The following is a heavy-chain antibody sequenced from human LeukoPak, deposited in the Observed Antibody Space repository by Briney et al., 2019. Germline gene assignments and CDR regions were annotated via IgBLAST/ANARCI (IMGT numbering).Heavy chain of an antibody. CDR1: GFTFSDAR. J-gene: IGHJ5*02. D-gene: IGHD3-3*01. CDR3: VTDKVESIRYHRVDP. CDR2: IKIKSDGGTT. V-gene: IGHV3-15*01. Sequence: GGSLRLSCAASGFTFSDARMSSVRQAPGKGLEWVGRIKIKSDGGTTDYAAPVKGRFTISRDDSKSMLYLQMNSLTTEDTAVYYCVTDKVESIRYHRVDPWGQGTLVTVSS.